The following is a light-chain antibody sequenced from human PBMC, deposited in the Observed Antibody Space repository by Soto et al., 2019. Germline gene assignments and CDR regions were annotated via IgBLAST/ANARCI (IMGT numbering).Light chain of an antibody. CDR2: DAS. V-gene: IGKV3-11*01. Sequence: EIVLTQSPATLSLSPGERATLSCRASQSVSSYLAWYQQKPGQAPRLLIYDASNRATGIPARFSVSGSVTDFTLTISSLEPEDFAVYYCQQRSNWPAFGGGTKVEIK. CDR3: QQRSNWPA. J-gene: IGKJ4*01. CDR1: QSVSSY.